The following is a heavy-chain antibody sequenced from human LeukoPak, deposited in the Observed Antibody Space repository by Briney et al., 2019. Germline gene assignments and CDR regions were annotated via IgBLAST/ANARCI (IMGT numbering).Heavy chain of an antibody. CDR2: LDPSDSYT. D-gene: IGHD2-2*01. CDR3: ARLGPAAILGPNWFDP. Sequence: PGESLRISCKGSGYSFTSYWISWVRQMPGKGLKWWGGLDPSDSYTNYSPSFQGHVTISADKSISTAYLQWSSLKASDTAMYYCARLGPAAILGPNWFDPWGQGTLVTVSS. CDR1: GYSFTSYW. J-gene: IGHJ5*02. V-gene: IGHV5-10-1*01.